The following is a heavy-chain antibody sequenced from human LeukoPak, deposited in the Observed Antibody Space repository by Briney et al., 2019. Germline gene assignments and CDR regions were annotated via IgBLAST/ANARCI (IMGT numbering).Heavy chain of an antibody. CDR2: FDPENDER. Sequence: ASVKVSCKVSGYTLTELSMNWVRQTPGKGLEWMGGFDPENDERLYAQKFQGRVTMTEDTSTDTAYMELSSLRFEDTAIYYCATRSYDILTGYDCWGQGTLVTVSS. D-gene: IGHD3-9*01. CDR3: ATRSYDILTGYDC. V-gene: IGHV1-24*01. CDR1: GYTLTELS. J-gene: IGHJ4*02.